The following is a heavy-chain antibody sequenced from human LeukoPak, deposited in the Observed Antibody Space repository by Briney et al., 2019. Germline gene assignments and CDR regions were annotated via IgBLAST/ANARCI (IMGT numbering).Heavy chain of an antibody. Sequence: PSETLSLTCTVSGGSISSYYWSWIRQPPGKGLEWIGYIYYSGSTNYNPSLKSRVTISVDTSKNQFSPKLSSVTAADTAVYYCARATVTGDYYYYMDVWGKGTTVTVSS. V-gene: IGHV4-59*01. D-gene: IGHD4-17*01. CDR1: GGSISSYY. J-gene: IGHJ6*03. CDR3: ARATVTGDYYYYMDV. CDR2: IYYSGST.